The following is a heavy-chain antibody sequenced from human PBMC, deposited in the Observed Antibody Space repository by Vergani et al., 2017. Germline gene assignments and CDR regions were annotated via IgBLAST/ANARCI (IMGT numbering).Heavy chain of an antibody. CDR1: GYSFSSYW. D-gene: IGHD3-10*01. CDR2: IYPGDSEV. V-gene: IGHV5-51*03. J-gene: IGHJ3*01. CDR3: ASGGHGSENGGALQL. Sequence: EVQLVQSGVEMRKPGESLKISCKGSGYSFSSYWIGWVRQMPGKGLEWMGMIYPGDSEVKSNPTFRGQVIFSVDTSVNTAYLQWRSLQASDTATYFCASGGHGSENGGALQLWGQGTNITVSS.